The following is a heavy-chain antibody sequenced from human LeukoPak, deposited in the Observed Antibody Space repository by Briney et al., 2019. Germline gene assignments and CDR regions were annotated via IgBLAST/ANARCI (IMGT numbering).Heavy chain of an antibody. CDR2: ISYDGSNK. D-gene: IGHD5-24*01. Sequence: GGSLRLSCAASGFTFSSYAMHWVRQAPGKGLEWVAVISYDGSNKYYADSVKGRFTISRDNSKNTLYLQMNSLRAEDTAVYYCARDSGWLQLREYYFDYWGQGTLVTVSS. CDR3: ARDSGWLQLREYYFDY. CDR1: GFTFSSYA. V-gene: IGHV3-30*04. J-gene: IGHJ4*02.